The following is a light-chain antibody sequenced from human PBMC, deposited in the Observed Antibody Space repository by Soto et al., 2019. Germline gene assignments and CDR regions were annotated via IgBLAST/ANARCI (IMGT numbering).Light chain of an antibody. J-gene: IGLJ3*02. CDR2: GNS. CDR1: SSNIGAGYD. Sequence: QSVLTQPPSVSGAPGQRVTISCTGSSSNIGAGYDVHWYQQLPGTAPKLLIYGNSNRPSGVPDRFSGSKSGTSASLAITGLQAEDEADYYCQSYDSSLSGHWVFGGGTKPIVL. CDR3: QSYDSSLSGHWV. V-gene: IGLV1-40*01.